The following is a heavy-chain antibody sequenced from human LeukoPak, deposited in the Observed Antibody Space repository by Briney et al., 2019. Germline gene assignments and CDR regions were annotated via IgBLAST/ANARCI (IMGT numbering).Heavy chain of an antibody. Sequence: PSETLSLTCAVYGGSFSGYYWSWIRQPPGKGLEWIGEINHSGSTNYNPSLKSRVTISVDTSKNQFSLKLSSVTAADTAVYYCARGGIAVAGSACFDPWGQGTLVTVSS. CDR1: GGSFSGYY. CDR2: INHSGST. V-gene: IGHV4-34*01. D-gene: IGHD6-19*01. CDR3: ARGGIAVAGSACFDP. J-gene: IGHJ5*02.